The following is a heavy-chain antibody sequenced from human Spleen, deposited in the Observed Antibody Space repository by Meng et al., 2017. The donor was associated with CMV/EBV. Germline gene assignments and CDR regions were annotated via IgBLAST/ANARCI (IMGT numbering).Heavy chain of an antibody. J-gene: IGHJ4*02. CDR2: ISAFNGHT. V-gene: IGHV1-18*01. CDR1: GYSFTNYA. D-gene: IGHD1-1*01. Sequence: ASVKVSCKTSGYSFTNYAIIWVRQAPGQGLEWMGWISAFNGHTSFAQNLQGRLTMTTDSSTGTGFMELRSLRSDDTAVYYCARGGRTTGASADYWGQGTLVTVSS. CDR3: ARGGRTTGASADY.